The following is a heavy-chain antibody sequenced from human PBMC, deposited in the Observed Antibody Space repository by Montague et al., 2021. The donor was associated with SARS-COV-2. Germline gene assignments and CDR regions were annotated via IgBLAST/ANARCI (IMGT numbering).Heavy chain of an antibody. J-gene: IGHJ2*01. V-gene: IGHV3-64*02. CDR3: AKEYPRWYFDL. CDR1: GFTFSLYV. D-gene: IGHD2-2*01. CDR2: IGDRGINT. Sequence: SLRLSCAASGFTFSLYVIHWVRQAPGKGLEYVSAIGDRGINTYYADSVKGRFTISRDDSKNTVYLQMGSLKTEDMAVYYCAKEYPRWYFDLWGRGTPVTVSS.